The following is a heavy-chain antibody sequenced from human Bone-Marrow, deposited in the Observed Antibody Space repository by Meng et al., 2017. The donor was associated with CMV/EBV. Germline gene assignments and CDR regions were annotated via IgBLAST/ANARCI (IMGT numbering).Heavy chain of an antibody. CDR3: AKVFLRWVSDAFDI. CDR2: ISSSGSTI. D-gene: IGHD3-10*02. J-gene: IGHJ3*02. V-gene: IGHV3-48*03. Sequence: GESLKISCAASGFTFSSYEMNWVRQAPGKGLEWVSYISSSGSTIYYADSVKGRFTISRDNSKNTLYLQMNSLRAEDTAVYYCAKVFLRWVSDAFDIWGQGTMVTVSS. CDR1: GFTFSSYE.